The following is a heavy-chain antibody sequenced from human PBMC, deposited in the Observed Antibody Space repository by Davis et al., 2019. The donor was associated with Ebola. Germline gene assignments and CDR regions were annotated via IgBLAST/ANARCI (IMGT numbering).Heavy chain of an antibody. V-gene: IGHV3-23*01. D-gene: IGHD3-10*01. J-gene: IGHJ4*02. CDR3: AKEFFYGSGSEGD. CDR1: GFTFSDYY. CDR2: IRGDGDVT. Sequence: GGSLRLSCAASGFTFSDYYMSWIRQAPGKGLAWVSAIRGDGDVTHYGDSVKGRFTVSRDNSKNTLYLQMNSLRVEDTAVYYCAKEFFYGSGSEGDWGQGTLVTVSS.